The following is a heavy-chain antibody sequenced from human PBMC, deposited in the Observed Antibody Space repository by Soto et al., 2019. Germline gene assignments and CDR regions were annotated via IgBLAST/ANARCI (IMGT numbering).Heavy chain of an antibody. CDR1: RFTFSSYA. D-gene: IGHD2-2*02. CDR3: ARNVVVPAAISGTLRFLEWLPSLFDY. CDR2: ISYDGSNK. Sequence: GGSLRLSCAASRFTFSSYAMHWVRQAPGKGLEWVAVISYDGSNKYYADSVKGRFTISRDNSKNTLYLQMNSLRAEDTAVYYCARNVVVPAAISGTLRFLEWLPSLFDYWGQGTLVTVSS. J-gene: IGHJ4*02. V-gene: IGHV3-30-3*01.